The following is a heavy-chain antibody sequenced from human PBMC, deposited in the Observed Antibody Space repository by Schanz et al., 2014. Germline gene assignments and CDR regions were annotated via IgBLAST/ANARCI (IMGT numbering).Heavy chain of an antibody. D-gene: IGHD3-16*01. V-gene: IGHV1-2*02. CDR3: ARNYEWFES. J-gene: IGHJ5*01. Sequence: QVQLVQSGADVKKPGASVKVSCKASGNTLSAYSIHWIRQAPGQGLEWMGWIDPNSGGTNYAQKFQGRLSLTGDMSTSTLYLELRSLTSEDTAVYYCARNYEWFESWGQGTLVTVSS. CDR2: IDPNSGGT. CDR1: GNTLSAYS.